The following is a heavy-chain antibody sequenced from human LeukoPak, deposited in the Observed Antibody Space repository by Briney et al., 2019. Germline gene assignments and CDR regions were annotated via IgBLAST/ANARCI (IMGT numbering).Heavy chain of an antibody. CDR3: ARGILTGPIYAFDI. CDR1: GGSISSYY. Sequence: SETLSLTCTVSGGSISSYYWSWIRQPPGKGLEWIGYIYYSGSTNYNPSLKSRVTISVDTSKNQFSLKLSSVTAADTAVYYCARGILTGPIYAFDIWGQGTMVTVSS. D-gene: IGHD3-9*01. CDR2: IYYSGST. J-gene: IGHJ3*02. V-gene: IGHV4-59*01.